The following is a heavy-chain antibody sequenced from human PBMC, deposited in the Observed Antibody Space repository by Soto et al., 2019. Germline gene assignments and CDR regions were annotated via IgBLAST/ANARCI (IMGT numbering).Heavy chain of an antibody. CDR2: IYPVDSET. V-gene: IGHV5-51*01. D-gene: IGHD6-19*01. CDR3: ARPIGLAVAGTTWYFDL. J-gene: IGHJ2*01. Sequence: PXEFLTTSYASSGNKFTAYWICLGRQMPGKGLEWMGIIYPVDSETRYSPSFQGQVTISVDKSNSTAYLQWNSLEASDTAIYYCARPIGLAVAGTTWYFDLWGRGTLVTVSS. CDR1: GNKFTAYW.